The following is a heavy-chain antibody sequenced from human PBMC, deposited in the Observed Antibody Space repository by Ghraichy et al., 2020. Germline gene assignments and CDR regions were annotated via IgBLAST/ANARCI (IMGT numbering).Heavy chain of an antibody. V-gene: IGHV1-2*02. CDR2: INPNTGGT. J-gene: IGHJ4*02. CDR3: AKDLVGSSSVD. D-gene: IGHD6-6*01. Sequence: SVKVSCKASGYTFTNYHINWVRQAPGQGLEWMGWINPNTGGTLYARKFQGRVTMTRDTSITTAYLDFSWLTSDDTAIYYCAKDLVGSSSVDWGQGTLISVSS. CDR1: GYTFTNYH.